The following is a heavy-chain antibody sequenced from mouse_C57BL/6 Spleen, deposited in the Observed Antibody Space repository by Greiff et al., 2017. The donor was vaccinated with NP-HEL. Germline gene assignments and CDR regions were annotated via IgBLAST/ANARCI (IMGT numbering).Heavy chain of an antibody. D-gene: IGHD2-4*01. J-gene: IGHJ2*01. Sequence: EVHLVESGPELVKPGASVKISCKASGYSFTDYNMNWVKQSNGKSLEWIGVINPNYGTTSYNQKFKGKATLTVDQSSSTAYMQLNSLTSEDSAVYYCARRENYYDYDGAYYFDYWGQGTTLTVSS. CDR3: ARRENYYDYDGAYYFDY. CDR2: INPNYGTT. V-gene: IGHV1-39*01. CDR1: GYSFTDYN.